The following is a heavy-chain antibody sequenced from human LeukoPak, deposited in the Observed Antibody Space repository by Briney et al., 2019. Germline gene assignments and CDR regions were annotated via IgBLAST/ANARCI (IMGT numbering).Heavy chain of an antibody. V-gene: IGHV3-7*04. D-gene: IGHD1-26*01. CDR1: GFTFSTYW. CDR2: INQDGSEK. Sequence: GGSLRLSCAASGFTFSTYWMSWVRQAPGKGLEWVANINQDGSEKYYVDSVKGRFTISRDNAKNSLYLQMNSLRAEDTAVYYCAKDRGDFDNWGQGTLVTVSS. CDR3: AKDRGDFDN. J-gene: IGHJ4*02.